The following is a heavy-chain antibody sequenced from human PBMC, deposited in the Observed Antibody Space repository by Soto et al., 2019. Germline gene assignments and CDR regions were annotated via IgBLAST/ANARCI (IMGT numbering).Heavy chain of an antibody. J-gene: IGHJ4*02. CDR3: ARDGSYGDYDY. V-gene: IGHV1-46*01. CDR2: INSSGGST. D-gene: IGHD4-17*01. CDR1: GYHFASYY. Sequence: ASVKVSCKASGYHFASYYIHWVRQAPGQGLEWMGIINSSGGSTSYAQEFQGRVTVTRDTSTNTVYMELSSLRSEDTALYYCARDGSYGDYDYWGQGTLVTVSS.